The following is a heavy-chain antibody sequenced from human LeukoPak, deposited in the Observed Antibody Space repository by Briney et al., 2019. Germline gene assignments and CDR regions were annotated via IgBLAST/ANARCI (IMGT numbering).Heavy chain of an antibody. Sequence: PGGSLRPSCAASGFIFSSYWMSWVRQAPGKGLEWVASINHNGNVNYYVDSVKGRFTISRDNAKNSLYLQMSNLRAEDTAVYFCARGGGLDVWGQGATVTVSS. J-gene: IGHJ6*02. CDR1: GFIFSSYW. D-gene: IGHD3-16*01. CDR2: INHNGNVN. CDR3: ARGGGLDV. V-gene: IGHV3-7*03.